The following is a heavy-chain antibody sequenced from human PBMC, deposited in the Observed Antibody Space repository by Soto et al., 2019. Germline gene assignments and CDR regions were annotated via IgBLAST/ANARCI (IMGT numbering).Heavy chain of an antibody. CDR2: VSSGGGT. D-gene: IGHD2-15*01. CDR1: GFTFSTYA. Sequence: EVELLESGGGLVQPEGSLRLSCAASGFTFSTYAMGWVRQAPGKGLEWVSVVSSGGGTHYADSVKGRFTVSRDNSKNKLSLQMNSLRSDATAVYYCAKRRGAGGHFDYWGQGALVTVSS. V-gene: IGHV3-23*01. CDR3: AKRRGAGGHFDY. J-gene: IGHJ4*02.